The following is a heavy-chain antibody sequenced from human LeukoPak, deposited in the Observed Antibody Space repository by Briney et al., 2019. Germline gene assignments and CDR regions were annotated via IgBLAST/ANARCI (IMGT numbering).Heavy chain of an antibody. J-gene: IGHJ4*02. D-gene: IGHD4-17*01. CDR3: ARNGDYVGFDY. Sequence: SETLSLTCTVSGGSITSYYWSWIRQPPGKGLEWIGYTYYSGSTNYNPSLKSRVTILVDTSKNQFSLKLSSVTAADTAVYYCARNGDYVGFDYWGQGTLVTVSS. V-gene: IGHV4-59*01. CDR1: GGSITSYY. CDR2: TYYSGST.